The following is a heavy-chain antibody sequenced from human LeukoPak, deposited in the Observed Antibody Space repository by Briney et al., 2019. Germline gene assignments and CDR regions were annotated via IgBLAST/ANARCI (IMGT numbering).Heavy chain of an antibody. V-gene: IGHV3-30*18. CDR3: AKYAYNWNAPDGFDM. D-gene: IGHD1-1*01. Sequence: GRSLRLSCRASRFSFGDYDMHWVRQAPGKGLEWVAVISYDGSRKHYGDSVKGRFTISRDNSESTLFLQMSSLRTDDTSLYFCAKYAYNWNAPDGFDMWGQGTMVIVSS. CDR1: RFSFGDYD. J-gene: IGHJ3*02. CDR2: ISYDGSRK.